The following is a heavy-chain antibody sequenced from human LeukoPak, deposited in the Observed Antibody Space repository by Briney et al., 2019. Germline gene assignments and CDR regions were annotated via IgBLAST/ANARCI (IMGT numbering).Heavy chain of an antibody. CDR3: ARAYYYDSSGYYYSPDYFDY. CDR2: IYTSGST. D-gene: IGHD3-22*01. J-gene: IGHJ4*02. CDR1: GGSISSGSYY. Sequence: SETLSLTCTVSGGSISSGSYYWSWIRQPAGKGLEWIGRIYTSGSTNYNPSLKSRVTMSVDTSKNQFSLKLSSVTAADTAVYYCARAYYYDSSGYYYSPDYFDYWGQGTLVTVSS. V-gene: IGHV4-61*02.